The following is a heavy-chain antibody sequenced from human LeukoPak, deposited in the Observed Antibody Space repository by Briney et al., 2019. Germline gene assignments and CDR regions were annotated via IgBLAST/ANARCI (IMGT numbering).Heavy chain of an antibody. J-gene: IGHJ3*02. Sequence: APVKVSCKASGYTFTSYYMHWVRQAPGQGLEWMGIINPSGGSTSYAQKFQGRVTMTRDTSTSTVYMELSSLRSEDTAVYYCARVLGDSSGSDAFDIWGQGTMVTVSS. CDR1: GYTFTSYY. CDR2: INPSGGST. V-gene: IGHV1-46*01. CDR3: ARVLGDSSGSDAFDI. D-gene: IGHD3-22*01.